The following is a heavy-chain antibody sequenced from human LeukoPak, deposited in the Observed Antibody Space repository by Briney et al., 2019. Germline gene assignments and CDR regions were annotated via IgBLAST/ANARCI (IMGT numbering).Heavy chain of an antibody. CDR3: AREGKYYESSGYSEVGY. CDR1: GYSFTSYG. CDR2: SSAYNGNT. J-gene: IGHJ4*02. Sequence: AAVVTVSCKASGYSFTSYGFSWVRQPPAPGLEWMGLSSAYNGNTNYAQKLQGRVTMTRGKSISTPYMEMSRLRSDDTAVDYCAREGKYYESSGYSEVGYWGQGTLVTVSS. D-gene: IGHD3-22*01. V-gene: IGHV1-18*01.